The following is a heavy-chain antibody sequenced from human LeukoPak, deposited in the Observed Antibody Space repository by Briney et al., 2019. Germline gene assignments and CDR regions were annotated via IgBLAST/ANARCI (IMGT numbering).Heavy chain of an antibody. CDR1: GGSISSYY. Sequence: SETLSLTCAVSGGSISSYYWSWIRQPPGKGLEWIGYIYYSGSTNYNPSLKSRVTISVDTSKNQFSLKLSSVTAADTAVYYCARHGDLWFGSYFDNWGQGTLVTVSS. J-gene: IGHJ4*02. CDR3: ARHGDLWFGSYFDN. CDR2: IYYSGST. V-gene: IGHV4-59*08. D-gene: IGHD3-10*01.